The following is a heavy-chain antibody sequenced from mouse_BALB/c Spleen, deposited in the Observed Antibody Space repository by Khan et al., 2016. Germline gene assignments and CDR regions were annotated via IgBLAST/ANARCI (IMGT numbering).Heavy chain of an antibody. CDR3: ARGYDYGGGWYFDV. D-gene: IGHD2-4*01. V-gene: IGHV9-3-1*01. CDR1: GYTFTDYS. Sequence: LVESGPELKKPGETVKISCKASGYTFTDYSMHWVKQAPGKGLKWMGWMNTYTGEPTYADDFKGRFAFSLKTSARTAYLQINHLKNEDTATYFCARGYDYGGGWYFDVWGAGTTVTVSS. J-gene: IGHJ1*01. CDR2: MNTYTGEP.